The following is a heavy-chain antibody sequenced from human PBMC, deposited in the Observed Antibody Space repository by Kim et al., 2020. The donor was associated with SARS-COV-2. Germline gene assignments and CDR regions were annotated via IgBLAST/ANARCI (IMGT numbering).Heavy chain of an antibody. CDR1: GDSISGSTHY. V-gene: IGHV4-39*07. CDR2: IYSNGGT. Sequence: SETLSLTCSVSGDSISGSTHYWACIRQPPGKGLEWIGSIYSNGGTVYSPSLKSRLSMSVDTSKNQFSLKLSSMAAADTAVYYCVRDRAGNTEGLDYWGQG. CDR3: VRDRAGNTEGLDY. J-gene: IGHJ4*02. D-gene: IGHD4-17*01.